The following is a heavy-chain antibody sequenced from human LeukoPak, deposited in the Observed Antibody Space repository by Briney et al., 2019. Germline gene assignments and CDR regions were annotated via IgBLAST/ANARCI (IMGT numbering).Heavy chain of an antibody. CDR2: TYYSGST. V-gene: IGHV4-59*02. J-gene: IGHJ3*02. CDR1: GGSVSSYY. Sequence: SETLSLTCTVSGGSVSSYYWSWIRQPPGKGLEWIGYTYYSGSTNYNPSLKSRVTISVDTSKNQFSLKLSSVTAADTAVYYCARSSATDAFDIWGQGTMVTVSS. CDR3: ARSSATDAFDI. D-gene: IGHD1-26*01.